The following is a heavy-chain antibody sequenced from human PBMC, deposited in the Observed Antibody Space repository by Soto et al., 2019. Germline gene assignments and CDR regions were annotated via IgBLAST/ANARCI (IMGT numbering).Heavy chain of an antibody. J-gene: IGHJ5*02. CDR2: ISSSSSYI. CDR1: GFTFSSYS. V-gene: IGHV3-21*01. D-gene: IGHD4-4*01. Sequence: GGSLTLSCAPSGFTFSSYSMNWVRQAPEQGLEWVSSISSSSSYIYYADSVKVRFTISRDNAKNSLYLQMNGLGAEDTAVYYCARGLMTTVTKKPRFDPWGQGTLVTVSS. CDR3: ARGLMTTVTKKPRFDP.